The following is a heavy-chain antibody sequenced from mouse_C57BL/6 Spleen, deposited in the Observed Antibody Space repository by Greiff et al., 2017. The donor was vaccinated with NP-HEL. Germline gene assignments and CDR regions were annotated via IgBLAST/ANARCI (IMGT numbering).Heavy chain of an antibody. CDR3: ARRYDGYYGGYFDY. Sequence: EMQVVESGGGLVKPGGSLKLSCAASGFTFSDYGMHWVRQAPEKGLEWVAYISSGSSTIYYADTVKGRFTISRDNAKNTLFLQMTSLRSEDTAMYYCARRYDGYYGGYFDYWGQGTTLTVSS. CDR2: ISSGSSTI. J-gene: IGHJ2*01. V-gene: IGHV5-17*01. CDR1: GFTFSDYG. D-gene: IGHD2-3*01.